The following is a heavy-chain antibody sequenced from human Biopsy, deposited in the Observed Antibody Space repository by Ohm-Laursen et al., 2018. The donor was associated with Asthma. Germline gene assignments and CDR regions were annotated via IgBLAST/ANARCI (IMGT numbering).Heavy chain of an antibody. CDR1: GYTFIHFA. V-gene: IGHV1-3*01. J-gene: IGHJ3*01. Sequence: ASVKVSCKVSGYTFIHFAIHWVRQAPGQRLEWMGWINAGDGNTKYSQKFQGRVTITRDTTASTAYMDLRSLRSEDTAMYYCARTYYDFLTGQVNDAFALWGQGTMVTVSS. CDR2: INAGDGNT. D-gene: IGHD3-9*01. CDR3: ARTYYDFLTGQVNDAFAL.